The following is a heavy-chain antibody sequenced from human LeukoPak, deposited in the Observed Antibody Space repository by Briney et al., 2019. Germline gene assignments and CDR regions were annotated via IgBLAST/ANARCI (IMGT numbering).Heavy chain of an antibody. Sequence: PGGSLRLSCAASGFTFSNYWMHWVRQAPGKGLVWVSRINTDGSSTNYADSVKGRFTISRDNAKNTLYLQMNSLRAEDTAVYYCARDLLYDSSGYYPGYWGQGTLVTVYS. CDR2: INTDGSST. D-gene: IGHD3-22*01. CDR3: ARDLLYDSSGYYPGY. V-gene: IGHV3-74*01. J-gene: IGHJ4*02. CDR1: GFTFSNYW.